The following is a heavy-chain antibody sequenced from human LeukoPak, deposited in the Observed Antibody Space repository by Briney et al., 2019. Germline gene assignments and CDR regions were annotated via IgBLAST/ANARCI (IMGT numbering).Heavy chain of an antibody. J-gene: IGHJ6*02. V-gene: IGHV3-7*01. Sequence: GSLRLSCAASGFTFSSNGMNWVRQAPGKGLEWVANMNRDGSEKNYVDSIKGRFTISRDNAANSLYLQMNSLRVEDTAVYYCARDGGIIRFGGQDVWGQGTTVIVS. CDR3: ARDGGIIRFGGQDV. CDR1: GFTFSSNG. CDR2: MNRDGSEK. D-gene: IGHD3-16*01.